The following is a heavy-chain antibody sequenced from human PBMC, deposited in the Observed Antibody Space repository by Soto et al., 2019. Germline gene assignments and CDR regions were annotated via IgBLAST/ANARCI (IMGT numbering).Heavy chain of an antibody. J-gene: IGHJ6*02. CDR2: ISYDGSNK. Sequence: PGGSLRLSCAASGFTFSSYAMHWVRQAPGKGLEWVAVISYDGSNKYYADSVKGRFTISRDNSKNTLYLQMNSLRAEDTAVYYCARDWGYDFWSGNPPGGMDVWGQGTTVTVSS. V-gene: IGHV3-30-3*01. CDR3: ARDWGYDFWSGNPPGGMDV. CDR1: GFTFSSYA. D-gene: IGHD3-3*01.